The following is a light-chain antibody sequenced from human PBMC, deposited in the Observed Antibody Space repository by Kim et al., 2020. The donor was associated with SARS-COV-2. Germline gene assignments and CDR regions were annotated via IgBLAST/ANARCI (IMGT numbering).Light chain of an antibody. CDR3: LQDYNYPWT. V-gene: IGKV1-6*01. J-gene: IGKJ1*01. CDR1: QGIRND. CDR2: AAS. Sequence: ASVGDRVTITCRASQGIRNDLGWDQQKPGKAPKLLIYAASSLQSGVPSRFSGSGSGTDFTLTISSLQPEDFATYYCLQDYNYPWTFGQGTKVDIK.